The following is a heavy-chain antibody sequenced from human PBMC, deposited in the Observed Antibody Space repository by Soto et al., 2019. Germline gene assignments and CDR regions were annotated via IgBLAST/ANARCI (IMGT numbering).Heavy chain of an antibody. CDR1: GGTFSSYA. J-gene: IGHJ6*02. D-gene: IGHD3-10*01. V-gene: IGHV1-69*12. CDR3: ASFYGSGSGKYYYGMDV. Sequence: QVQLVQSGAEVKKPGSSVKVSCKASGGTFSSYAISWVRQAPGQGLEWMGGIIPIFGTANYAQKFQGRVRITADESASTAYRELSSLRSEDTAVYYCASFYGSGSGKYYYGMDVWGQGTTVTVSS. CDR2: IIPIFGTA.